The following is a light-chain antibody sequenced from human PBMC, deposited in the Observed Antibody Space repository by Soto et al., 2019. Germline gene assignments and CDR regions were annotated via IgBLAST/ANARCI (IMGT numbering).Light chain of an antibody. V-gene: IGLV2-14*01. CDR3: SSYTSSSTLGYVV. Sequence: QSAQTQPASVSGSPGQSITISCTGTSSDVGGYNYVSWYQQHPGKAPKLMIYDVSNRPSGVSNRFSGSKSGNTASLTISGLQAEDEADYYCSSYTSSSTLGYVVFGGGTKLTVL. J-gene: IGLJ2*01. CDR1: SSDVGGYNY. CDR2: DVS.